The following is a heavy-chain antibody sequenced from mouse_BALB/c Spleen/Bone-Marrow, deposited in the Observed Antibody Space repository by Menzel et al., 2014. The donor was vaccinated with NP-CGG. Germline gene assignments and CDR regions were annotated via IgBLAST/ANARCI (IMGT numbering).Heavy chain of an antibody. CDR2: ISYSGST. D-gene: IGHD2-4*01. V-gene: IGHV3-8*02. J-gene: IGHJ3*01. CDR3: ARPSNDYDLAWFAY. Sequence: VQLQQPGPSLVKPSQTLSLTCSVTGDSITSGYWNWIRKFPGNKLEYMGYISYSGSTYYNPSLKSRISITRDTSKNQYYLQLNSVTTEDTATYYCARPSNDYDLAWFAYWGQGTLVTVSA. CDR1: GDSITSGY.